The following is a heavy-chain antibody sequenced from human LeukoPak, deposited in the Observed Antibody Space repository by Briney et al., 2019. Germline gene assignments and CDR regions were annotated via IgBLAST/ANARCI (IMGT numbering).Heavy chain of an antibody. CDR2: INPNTGDT. CDR3: AREQHIVVLSAACDY. Sequence: ASVKVSCKASGYTFTDYYMHWVRQAPGQGLEWMGWINPNTGDTNYAQKFQGRVTMTTDTSISTAYMELNRLRSDDTAMYYCAREQHIVVLSAACDYWGQGTLVTVSS. J-gene: IGHJ4*02. CDR1: GYTFTDYY. D-gene: IGHD2-2*01. V-gene: IGHV1-2*02.